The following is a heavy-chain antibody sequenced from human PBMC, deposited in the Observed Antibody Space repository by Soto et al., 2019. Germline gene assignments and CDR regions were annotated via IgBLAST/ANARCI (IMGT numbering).Heavy chain of an antibody. V-gene: IGHV1-69*06. CDR1: GGSFNNYA. J-gene: IGHJ3*02. CDR2: IIPIIDTT. D-gene: IGHD2-21*01. CDR3: ARARRDRDAFRI. Sequence: QVQLVQSGAEVKKPGSSVKVSCKASGGSFNNYAISWVRQAPAQGLQWMGGIIPIIDTTHYAQKLQGRVTIRADRGRTTVYMEFTVLRSDDSATYFGARARRDRDAFRIWGQGTVVTVSS.